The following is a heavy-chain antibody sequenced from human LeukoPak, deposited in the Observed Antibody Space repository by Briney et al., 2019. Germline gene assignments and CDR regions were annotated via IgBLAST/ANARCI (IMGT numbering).Heavy chain of an antibody. V-gene: IGHV3-74*01. J-gene: IGHJ4*02. D-gene: IGHD3-9*01. Sequence: GGSLRLSCAASGFTFRNYWMHWVRQAPGKGLVWVSRISEDGSSTTYADSVRGRFTISRDNAKDTLYLQMNSLRAEDTAVYFCAASPILTGDWGQGTLVTVSS. CDR3: AASPILTGD. CDR2: ISEDGSST. CDR1: GFTFRNYW.